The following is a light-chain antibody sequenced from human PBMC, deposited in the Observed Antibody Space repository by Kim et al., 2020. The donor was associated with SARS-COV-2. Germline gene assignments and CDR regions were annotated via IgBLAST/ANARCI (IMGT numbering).Light chain of an antibody. CDR3: QAWDSSTYV. Sequence: AAPGQTASITCSGVKLGDKYACWYQQKPGQSPVLVIYQDSKRPSGIPERFSGSNSGNTATLTISGTQAMDEADYYCQAWDSSTYVFGTGTEVTVL. J-gene: IGLJ1*01. V-gene: IGLV3-1*01. CDR2: QDS. CDR1: KLGDKY.